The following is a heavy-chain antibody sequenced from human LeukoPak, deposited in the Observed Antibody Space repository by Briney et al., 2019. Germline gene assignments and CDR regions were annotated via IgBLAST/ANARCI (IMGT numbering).Heavy chain of an antibody. CDR2: ILGTGDYT. J-gene: IGHJ5*02. CDR1: GFTFSNYV. Sequence: GGSLRLSCVASGFTFSNYVMTWVRQAPGKGLEWVSSILGTGDYTYYADSVKGRFTISRDNAKNTLYLQMDSLRAEDTAVYYCAKYYDSGHGFDPWGQGTLVTVSS. V-gene: IGHV3-23*01. D-gene: IGHD3-10*01. CDR3: AKYYDSGHGFDP.